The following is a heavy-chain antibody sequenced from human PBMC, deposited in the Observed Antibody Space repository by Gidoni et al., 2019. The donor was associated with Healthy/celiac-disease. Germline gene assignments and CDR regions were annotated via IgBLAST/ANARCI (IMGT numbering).Heavy chain of an antibody. CDR3: AAHCSSTSCSTALYYYYGMDV. CDR1: GFTFRSYA. CDR2: ISGSGGST. V-gene: IGHV3-23*01. Sequence: EVQLLESGGGLVQPGGSLRLSCAASGFTFRSYAMSWVRQAPGKGLEWVSAISGSGGSTYYADSVKCRFTISRDNSKNTLYLQMNSLRAEDTAVYYCAAHCSSTSCSTALYYYYGMDVWGQGTTVTVSS. J-gene: IGHJ6*02. D-gene: IGHD2-2*01.